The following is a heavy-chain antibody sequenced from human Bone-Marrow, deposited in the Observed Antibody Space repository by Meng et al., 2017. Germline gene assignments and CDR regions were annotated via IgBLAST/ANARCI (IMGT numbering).Heavy chain of an antibody. V-gene: IGHV4-34*01. D-gene: IGHD4-11*01. J-gene: IGHJ4*02. CDR3: ARGPTTMAHDFDY. CDR2: INQSGST. CDR1: CGPFSDYY. Sequence: SDTHSHTAVVMCGPFSDYYWRWIRQPPGKELEVIGEINQSGSTNYNPSLEGRATISVDTSQNNLSLRLSSVTAADSAVYYCARGPTTMAHDFDYWGQGTLVTVSS.